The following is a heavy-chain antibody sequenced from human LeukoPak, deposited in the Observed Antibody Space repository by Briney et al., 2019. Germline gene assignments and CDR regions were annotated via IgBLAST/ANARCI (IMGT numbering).Heavy chain of an antibody. V-gene: IGHV3-48*02. CDR3: ARNRSYGRTPLGKYYDYGMDV. J-gene: IGHJ6*02. CDR2: ISSSGSST. CDR1: GFTFSSYT. Sequence: GGSLRLSCVASGFTFSSYTMNWVRQAPGKGLEWVSSISSSGSSTYYADSVKGRFTISRDNAKNSLYLQMNSLRDEDTAVYYCARNRSYGRTPLGKYYDYGMDVWGQGTTVTVSS. D-gene: IGHD5-18*01.